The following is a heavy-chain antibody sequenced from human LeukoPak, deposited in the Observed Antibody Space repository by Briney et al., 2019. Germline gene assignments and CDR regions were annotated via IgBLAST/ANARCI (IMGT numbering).Heavy chain of an antibody. Sequence: GGSLRLSCAASGFTVSANYMSWVRQAPGKGLEWVSLIYSGGGTYYADSVKGRFTISRDNSRNTLSLQMNSLRVDDTAVYYCARGFRSVTTWGYFDYWGQGALVTVSS. CDR3: ARGFRSVTTWGYFDY. J-gene: IGHJ4*02. CDR1: GFTVSANY. CDR2: IYSGGGT. D-gene: IGHD4-17*01. V-gene: IGHV3-66*01.